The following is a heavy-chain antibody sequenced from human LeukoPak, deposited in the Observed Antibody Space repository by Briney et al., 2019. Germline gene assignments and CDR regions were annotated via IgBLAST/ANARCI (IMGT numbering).Heavy chain of an antibody. CDR1: GITVSSNY. J-gene: IGHJ5*02. Sequence: GGSLRLSCAASGITVSSNYMSWVRQAPGKGLEWVSVIYSDDRTYHADSVKGRFTLSRDKSKNTLYLQMNSLRAEDTAVYYCARDNRVVTIFGVVTRWWFDPWGQGTLVTVSS. CDR3: ARDNRVVTIFGVVTRWWFDP. V-gene: IGHV3-53*01. D-gene: IGHD3-3*01. CDR2: IYSDDRT.